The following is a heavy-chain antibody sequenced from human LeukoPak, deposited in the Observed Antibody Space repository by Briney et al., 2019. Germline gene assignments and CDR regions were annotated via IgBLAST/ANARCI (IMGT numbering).Heavy chain of an antibody. CDR3: ARDRSIMITFGGVYFDY. J-gene: IGHJ4*02. V-gene: IGHV4-61*02. Sequence: SETLSLTCTVSGGSISSCSYYWSWIRQPAGKGLEWIGRIYTSGSTNYNPSLKSRVTISVDTSKNQFSLKLSSVTAADTAVYYCARDRSIMITFGGVYFDYWGQGTLVTVSS. CDR2: IYTSGST. CDR1: GGSISSCSYY. D-gene: IGHD3-16*01.